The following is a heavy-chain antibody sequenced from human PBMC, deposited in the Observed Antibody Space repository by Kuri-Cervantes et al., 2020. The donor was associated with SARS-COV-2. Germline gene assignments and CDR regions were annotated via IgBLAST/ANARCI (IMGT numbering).Heavy chain of an antibody. CDR1: GGTFSSYA. V-gene: IGHV1-69*04. D-gene: IGHD1-26*01. CDR3: AAWGFPIVGATGPDAFDI. Sequence: SVKVSCKASGGTFSSYAISWVRQAPGQGREWMGRIIPILGTANYAQKFQGRVTITADKSTSTAYMELSSLRSEDTAVYYCAAWGFPIVGATGPDAFDIWGQGTMVTVSS. CDR2: IIPILGTA. J-gene: IGHJ3*02.